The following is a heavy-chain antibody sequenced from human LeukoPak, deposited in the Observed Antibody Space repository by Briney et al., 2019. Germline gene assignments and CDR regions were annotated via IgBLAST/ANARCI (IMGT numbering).Heavy chain of an antibody. Sequence: GGSLRLSCAASGFTFSSYGMHWVRQAPGKGLEWVAVIWYDGSNKYYADSVKGRFTISRDNSKNTLYLQMNSLRAEDTAVYYCARDYYYYDSSGYWDYWGQGTLVTVSS. J-gene: IGHJ4*02. CDR1: GFTFSSYG. D-gene: IGHD3-22*01. CDR3: ARDYYYYDSSGYWDY. CDR2: IWYDGSNK. V-gene: IGHV3-33*01.